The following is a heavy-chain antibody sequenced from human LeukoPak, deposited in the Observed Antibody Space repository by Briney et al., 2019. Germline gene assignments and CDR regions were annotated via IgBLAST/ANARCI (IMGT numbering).Heavy chain of an antibody. CDR3: ARESGADDY. V-gene: IGHV3-64*01. D-gene: IGHD1-26*01. CDR1: GFTFGSYA. J-gene: IGHJ4*02. Sequence: PGGSLRLSCAASGFTFGSYAMHWVRQAPGKGLEYVSAISSNGGSTYYANSVKGRFTISRDNSKNTLYLQMGSLRAEDMAVYYCARESGADDYWGQGTLVTVSS. CDR2: ISSNGGST.